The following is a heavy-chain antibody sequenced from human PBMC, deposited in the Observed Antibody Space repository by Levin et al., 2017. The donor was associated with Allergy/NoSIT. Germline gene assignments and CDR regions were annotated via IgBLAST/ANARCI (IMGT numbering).Heavy chain of an antibody. V-gene: IGHV3-13*01. Sequence: HAGGSLRLSCAGSGFTFSSYDMHWVRQAPGKGLEWVAAIAIDGDAYYADPVKGRFTVSRDTAKNSFYLQLNSLRAGDTAVYFCARDLGLYGMDVWGQGTTVTVSS. CDR1: GFTFSSYD. J-gene: IGHJ6*02. CDR2: IAIDGDA. CDR3: ARDLGLYGMDV.